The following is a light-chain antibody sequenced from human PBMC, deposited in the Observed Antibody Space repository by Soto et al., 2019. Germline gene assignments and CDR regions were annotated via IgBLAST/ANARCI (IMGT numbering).Light chain of an antibody. CDR1: SGHSSYA. CDR2: LNSDGSH. Sequence: QPVLTQSPSASASLGASVKLTCTLSSGHSSYAIAWHQQQPEKGPRFLMKLNSDGSHSKGDGIPDRFSGSSSGTERYLTISSLQSEDGADYYCQTWDTGIRVFGGGTKVTVL. CDR3: QTWDTGIRV. V-gene: IGLV4-69*01. J-gene: IGLJ3*02.